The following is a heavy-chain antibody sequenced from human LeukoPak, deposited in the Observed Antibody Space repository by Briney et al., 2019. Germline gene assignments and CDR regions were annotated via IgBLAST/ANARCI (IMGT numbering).Heavy chain of an antibody. V-gene: IGHV3-30*03. CDR1: GFTFSPYG. D-gene: IGHD3-22*01. CDR2: ISYHGNNK. CDR3: ARCPESSGYYYELDS. J-gene: IGHJ4*02. Sequence: PGRSLRLSCAASGFTFSPYGMHWVRQAPGKGLEWVAVISYHGNNKYYADSVKGRFTISRDNSKNTLYLQMNSLRAEDTAVYYCARCPESSGYYYELDSWGQGTLVTVSS.